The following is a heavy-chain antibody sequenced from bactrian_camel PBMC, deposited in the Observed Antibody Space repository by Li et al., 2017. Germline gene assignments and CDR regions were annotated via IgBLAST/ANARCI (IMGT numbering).Heavy chain of an antibody. CDR2: IYAHADLT. J-gene: IGHJ4*01. D-gene: IGHD6*01. V-gene: IGHV3S1*01. Sequence: HVQLVESGGGSVQPGGSLRLSCSASNYSPWSLAEPCHTPGKEREGVASIYAHADLTSYRDSVKGRFTFSQDNVKNTLYPQMNSLKTQDTGVYYCAAEKAVDGRCVHGLNYWGQGTQVTVS. CDR3: AAEKAVDGRCVHGLNY. CDR1: NYSPWS.